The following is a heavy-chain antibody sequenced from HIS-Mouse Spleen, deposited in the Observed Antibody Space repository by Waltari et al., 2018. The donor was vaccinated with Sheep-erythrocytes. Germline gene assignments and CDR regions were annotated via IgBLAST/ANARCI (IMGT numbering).Heavy chain of an antibody. J-gene: IGHJ4*02. CDR3: ARDPLTGADY. V-gene: IGHV4-31*02. D-gene: IGHD7-27*01. CDR2: IYYSGST. Sequence: GLEWIGYIYYSGSTYYNPSLKSRVTISVVTSKNQFSLKLSSVTAADTAVYYCARDPLTGADYWGQGTLVTVSS.